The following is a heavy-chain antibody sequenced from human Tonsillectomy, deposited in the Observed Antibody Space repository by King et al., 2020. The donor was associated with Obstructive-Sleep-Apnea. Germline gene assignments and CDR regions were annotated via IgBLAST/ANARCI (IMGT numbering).Heavy chain of an antibody. CDR2: ISAYNGNT. CDR3: ARVGGGYNLDFYYGMDV. V-gene: IGHV1-18*01. CDR1: GYTFTNYG. Sequence: VQLVESGAEVKKPGASVKVSCNASGYTFTNYGITWVRQAPGQGPEWMGGISAYNGNTNYAQKLQGRVTMTTDTSTSTAYMELRSLRSDDTAVYYCARVGGGYNLDFYYGMDVWGQGTTVTVSS. J-gene: IGHJ6*02. D-gene: IGHD5-24*01.